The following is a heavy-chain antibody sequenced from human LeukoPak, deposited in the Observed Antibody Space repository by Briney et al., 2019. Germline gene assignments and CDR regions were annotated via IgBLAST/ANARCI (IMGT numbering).Heavy chain of an antibody. J-gene: IGHJ4*02. CDR1: GGSISSSSYY. CDR3: ARGLYYYDSSGYYYPLDY. V-gene: IGHV4-39*07. CDR2: IYYSGST. D-gene: IGHD3-22*01. Sequence: SETLSLTCTVSGGSISSSSYYWGWIRQPPGKGLEWIASIYYSGSTYYNPSLKSRVTISLDTSKNQFSLKLSSVTAADTAVYYCARGLYYYDSSGYYYPLDYWGQGTLVTVSS.